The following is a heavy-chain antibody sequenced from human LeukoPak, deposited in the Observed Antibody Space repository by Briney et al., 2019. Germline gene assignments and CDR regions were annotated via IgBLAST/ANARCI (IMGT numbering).Heavy chain of an antibody. CDR3: ARGYMGTTDY. D-gene: IGHD1-7*01. V-gene: IGHV6-1*01. Sequence: WLGTTYYRSKCNKNYAASVKSRITLNPATSKNQLSLQLNSVTPEDTAVYYCARGYMGTTDYWGQGTLVIVSS. J-gene: IGHJ4*02. CDR2: TYYRSKCNK.